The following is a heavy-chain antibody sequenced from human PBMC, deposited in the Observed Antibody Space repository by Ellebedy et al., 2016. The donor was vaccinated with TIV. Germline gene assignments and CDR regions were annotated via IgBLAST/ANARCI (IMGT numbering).Heavy chain of an antibody. V-gene: IGHV3-23*01. J-gene: IGHJ4*02. Sequence: GESLKISCAASGFTFSSYSMNWVRQAPGKGLEWVSAISGSGGSTYYADSVKGRFTISRDNSKNTLYLQMNSLRAEDTAVYYCASPSGSYWGQGTLVSVSS. CDR3: ASPSGSY. D-gene: IGHD1-26*01. CDR1: GFTFSSYS. CDR2: ISGSGGST.